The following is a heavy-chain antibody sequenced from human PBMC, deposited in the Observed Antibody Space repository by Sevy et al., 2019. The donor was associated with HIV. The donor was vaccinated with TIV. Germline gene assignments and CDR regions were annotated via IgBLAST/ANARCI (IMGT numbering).Heavy chain of an antibody. J-gene: IGHJ6*02. D-gene: IGHD6-13*01. V-gene: IGHV5-10-1*01. CDR3: ARRRYSSSWYYYYGMDV. Sequence: GESLKISCKGSGYSFTSYWISWVRQMPGKGLEWMGRIDPSDSYTNYSPSFQGHVTISADKSINTAYLQWSSLKASDTAMYYCARRRYSSSWYYYYGMDVWGQGTTVTVSS. CDR2: IDPSDSYT. CDR1: GYSFTSYW.